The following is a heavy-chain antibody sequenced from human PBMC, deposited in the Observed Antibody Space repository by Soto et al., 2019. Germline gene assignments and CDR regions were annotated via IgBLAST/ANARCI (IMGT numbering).Heavy chain of an antibody. CDR1: GITFGDYY. CDR2: ISSSGGIK. J-gene: IGHJ4*01. V-gene: IGHV3-11*01. Sequence: QVQLVESGGGLVKPGGSLRLSCVASGITFGDYYMTWVRQAPGKGLEWLSYISSSGGIKYYADSVKGRITISRDNGKNSRYPQVNSLRVDHTAVYSCARDHHEQTSFEWWGPGPRVTVSS. D-gene: IGHD3-9*01. CDR3: ARDHHEQTSFEW.